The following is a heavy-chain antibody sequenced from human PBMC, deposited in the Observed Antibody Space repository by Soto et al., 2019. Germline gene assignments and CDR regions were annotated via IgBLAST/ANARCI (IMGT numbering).Heavy chain of an antibody. CDR2: ISYDGSNK. CDR1: GFTFSSYA. CDR3: ARDLRYFDWHHYFDY. D-gene: IGHD3-9*01. J-gene: IGHJ4*02. Sequence: GGSLRLSCAASGFTFSSYAMHWVRQAPGKGLEWVAVISYDGSNKYYADSVKGRFTISRDNSKNTLYLQMNSLRAEDTAVYYCARDLRYFDWHHYFDYWGQGTLVTVSS. V-gene: IGHV3-30-3*01.